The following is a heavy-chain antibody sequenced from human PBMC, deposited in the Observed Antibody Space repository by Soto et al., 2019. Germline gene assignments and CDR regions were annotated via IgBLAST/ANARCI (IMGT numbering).Heavy chain of an antibody. Sequence: GGSLRLSCVASGFTFSSYAMSWVRQVPGKGLEWVSSISGRGDSTDHADPVKGRFTISRDNSKSTLFLQMNNLKVEDTAVYYCAKFPVYYSNYTSGSRYVDYWGQGTLVTVSS. D-gene: IGHD4-4*01. V-gene: IGHV3-23*01. J-gene: IGHJ4*02. CDR3: AKFPVYYSNYTSGSRYVDY. CDR2: ISGRGDST. CDR1: GFTFSSYA.